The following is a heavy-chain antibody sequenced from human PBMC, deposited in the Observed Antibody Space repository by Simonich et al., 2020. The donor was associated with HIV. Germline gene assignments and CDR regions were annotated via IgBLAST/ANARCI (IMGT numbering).Heavy chain of an antibody. J-gene: IGHJ4*02. CDR3: ARGFYQRLYYFDY. CDR2: INHSGST. CDR1: GGSFSGYY. D-gene: IGHD2-2*01. V-gene: IGHV4-34*01. Sequence: QVQLQQWGAGLLKPSETLSLTCAVYGGSFSGYYWSWIHQPPVKGLEWIGEINHSGSTNYNPSLKSRVTISVDTSKNQFSLKLSSVTAADTAVYYCARGFYQRLYYFDYWGQGTLVTVSS.